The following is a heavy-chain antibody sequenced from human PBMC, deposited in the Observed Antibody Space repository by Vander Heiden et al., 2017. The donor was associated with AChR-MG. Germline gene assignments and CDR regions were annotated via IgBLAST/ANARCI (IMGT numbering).Heavy chain of an antibody. J-gene: IGHJ4*02. CDR2: VYWDDDK. Sequence: QITLKESGPTLVKPTQTLTLTCSFSGFSLTTREVGVGWTRQPPGKALEWLALVYWDDDKRYSPSLTGRLTITKDTSKNQVVLTVTNMDPVDTATYYCAHIVGGGNSGYFVYWGQGTLVTVSS. D-gene: IGHD2-21*02. CDR3: AHIVGGGNSGYFVY. V-gene: IGHV2-5*02. CDR1: GFSLTTREVG.